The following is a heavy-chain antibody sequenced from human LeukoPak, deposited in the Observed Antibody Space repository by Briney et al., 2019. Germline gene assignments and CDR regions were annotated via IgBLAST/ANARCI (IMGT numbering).Heavy chain of an antibody. J-gene: IGHJ4*02. CDR2: IYFSGST. CDR3: ARTHSYGGFDY. CDR1: GGSISSGDYY. Sequence: SETLSLTCTVSGGSISSGDYYWSWIRQPPGKGLEWIGYIYFSGSTYYNPSLKSRVTISVDTSKNQFSLKLSSVTAADTAVYYCARTHSYGGFDYWGQGTLVTVSS. D-gene: IGHD4-23*01. V-gene: IGHV4-30-4*01.